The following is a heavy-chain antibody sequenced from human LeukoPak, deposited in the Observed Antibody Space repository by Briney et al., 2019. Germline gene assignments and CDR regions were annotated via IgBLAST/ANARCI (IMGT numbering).Heavy chain of an antibody. V-gene: IGHV1-2*02. CDR1: GYTFTSYD. D-gene: IGHD3-22*01. CDR3: ASGDSSGYYLAYFQH. CDR2: INPNSGGT. Sequence: ASVKVSCKASGYTFTSYDINWVRQATGQGLEWMGWINPNSGGTNYAQKFQGRVTMTRDTSISTAYMELSRLRSDDTAVYYCASGDSSGYYLAYFQHWGQGTLVTVSS. J-gene: IGHJ1*01.